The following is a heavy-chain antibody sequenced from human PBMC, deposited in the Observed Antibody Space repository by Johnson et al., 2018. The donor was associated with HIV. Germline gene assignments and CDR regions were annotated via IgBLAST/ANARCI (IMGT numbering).Heavy chain of an antibody. D-gene: IGHD1-26*01. CDR1: GFTFSSYA. Sequence: VQLVESGGGLVQPGGSLRLSCAASGFTFSSYAMSWVRQAPGKGLEWVSAISGSGGSTYYADSVKGRFTISGDNSKNTLYLQMNSLRAEDTAVYYCAKDPRAVGATRGDAFDIWGQGTMVTVSS. J-gene: IGHJ3*02. CDR3: AKDPRAVGATRGDAFDI. CDR2: ISGSGGST. V-gene: IGHV3-23*04.